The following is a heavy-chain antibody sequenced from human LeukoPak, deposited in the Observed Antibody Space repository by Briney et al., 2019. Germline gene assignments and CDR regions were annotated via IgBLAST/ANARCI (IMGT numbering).Heavy chain of an antibody. J-gene: IGHJ4*02. CDR2: IKSKTDGGTT. D-gene: IGHD2-2*01. V-gene: IGHV3-15*01. Sequence: GGSLRLSCAASGFTFSDYYMSWVRQAPGKGLEWVGRIKSKTDGGTTDYAAPVKGRFTISRDDSKNTLYLQMNSLKTEDTAVYYCTIRTIIGSFDYWGQGTLVTVSS. CDR1: GFTFSDYY. CDR3: TIRTIIGSFDY.